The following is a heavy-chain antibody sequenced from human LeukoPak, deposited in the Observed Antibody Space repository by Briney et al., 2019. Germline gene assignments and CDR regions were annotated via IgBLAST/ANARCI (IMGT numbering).Heavy chain of an antibody. CDR3: ARGDGYYFGF. Sequence: GGSLRLSCAASGFTFRHYYMNWVRLAPGKGLAWVANIREDGSDNTYEASVKGRFTISRDNARNSLFLQMNSLRAEDTAVYYCARGDGYYFGFWGQGTPVTVSS. V-gene: IGHV3-7*03. CDR2: IREDGSDN. CDR1: GFTFRHYY. J-gene: IGHJ4*02.